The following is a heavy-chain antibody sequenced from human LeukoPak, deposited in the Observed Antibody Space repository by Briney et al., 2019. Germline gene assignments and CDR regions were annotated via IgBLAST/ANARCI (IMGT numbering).Heavy chain of an antibody. V-gene: IGHV3-7*03. CDR3: ARLRTFDY. CDR1: GFTFSNYW. J-gene: IGHJ4*02. CDR2: IKQDGSEK. Sequence: GGSLRLFCAASGFTFSNYWMSWVRQAPGKGLEWVANIKQDGSEKYYVDSVKGRFTISRDNAKNSLYLQMNSLRAEDTAVYYCARLRTFDYWGQGTLVTVSS. D-gene: IGHD1-14*01.